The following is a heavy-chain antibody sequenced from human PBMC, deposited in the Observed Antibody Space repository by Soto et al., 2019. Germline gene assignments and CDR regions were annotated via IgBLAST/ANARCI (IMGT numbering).Heavy chain of an antibody. CDR3: AGTDFWSGSLDY. CDR2: IKQDGSEK. J-gene: IGHJ4*02. Sequence: PGGSLRLSCAASGFTFNSYWMSWVRQTPGKGLEWVANIKQDGSEKYYVDSVKGRFTISRDNAKNSLYLQMNGLRAEDTAVYYCAGTDFWSGSLDYWGQGTLVTVSS. D-gene: IGHD3-3*01. CDR1: GFTFNSYW. V-gene: IGHV3-7*01.